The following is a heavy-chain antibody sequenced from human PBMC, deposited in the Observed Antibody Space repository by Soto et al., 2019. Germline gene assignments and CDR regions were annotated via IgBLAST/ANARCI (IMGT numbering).Heavy chain of an antibody. V-gene: IGHV3-30-3*01. CDR3: ASGGIGGWYGSYDFDY. CDR2: ISYDGSNK. J-gene: IGHJ4*02. D-gene: IGHD6-19*01. Sequence: QVQLVESGGGVVQPGRSLRLSCAASGFTFSSYAMHWVRQAPGKGLEWVAVISYDGSNKYYSDSVKGRFTISRDNSKNTLYLQMNSLRAEDTAVYYCASGGIGGWYGSYDFDYWGQGPLVTVSS. CDR1: GFTFSSYA.